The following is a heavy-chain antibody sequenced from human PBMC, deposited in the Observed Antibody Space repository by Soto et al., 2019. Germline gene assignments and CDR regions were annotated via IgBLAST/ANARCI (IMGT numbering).Heavy chain of an antibody. Sequence: QVQLVESGGGVVQPGRSLRLSCAASGFTFSSYGMHWVRQAPGKGLEWVAVIWYDGSNIYYADSVKGRFTSSRDNSKNTLYLQMNSLRAEDTAVYYCARDPYVGYWGQGTLVTVSS. CDR3: ARDPYVGY. CDR2: IWYDGSNI. V-gene: IGHV3-33*01. J-gene: IGHJ4*02. D-gene: IGHD3-16*01. CDR1: GFTFSSYG.